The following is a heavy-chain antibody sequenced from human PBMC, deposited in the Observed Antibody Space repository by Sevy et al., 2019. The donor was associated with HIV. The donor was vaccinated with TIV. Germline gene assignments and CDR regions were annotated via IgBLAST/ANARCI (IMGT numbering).Heavy chain of an antibody. D-gene: IGHD3-9*01. CDR2: ISGSGGST. J-gene: IGHJ4*02. Sequence: GGSLRLSCAASGFTFSSYAMSWVRQAPGKGLEWVSAISGSGGSTYYADSVKGRFTISRDNSKNTLYQQMNSLRAEDTAVYYCAKVGNYDILTGPYKGGFDYWGQGTLVTVSS. CDR3: AKVGNYDILTGPYKGGFDY. CDR1: GFTFSSYA. V-gene: IGHV3-23*01.